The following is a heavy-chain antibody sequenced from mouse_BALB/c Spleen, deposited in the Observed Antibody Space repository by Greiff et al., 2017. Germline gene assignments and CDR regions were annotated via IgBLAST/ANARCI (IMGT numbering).Heavy chain of an antibody. Sequence: EVQLVESGGDLVKPGGSLKLSCAASGFTFSSYGMSWVRQTPDKRLEWVATISSGGSYTYYPDSVKGRFTISRDNAKNTLYLQMSSLKSEDTAMYYCARQIYYDPFAYWGQGTLVTVSA. CDR3: ARQIYYDPFAY. J-gene: IGHJ3*01. D-gene: IGHD2-4*01. CDR2: ISSGGSYT. CDR1: GFTFSSYG. V-gene: IGHV5-6*01.